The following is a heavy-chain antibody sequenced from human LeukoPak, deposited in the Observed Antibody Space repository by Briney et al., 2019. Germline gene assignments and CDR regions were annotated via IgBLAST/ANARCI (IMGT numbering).Heavy chain of an antibody. V-gene: IGHV1-18*01. J-gene: IGHJ6*03. Sequence: AAVNVSCKAPGYTFPSSGISWVRPAPGQGREWMGWIVSYQGNTHHSQKLQGRVPMTTDTSTPTAHIELSSLRLEHTPVSYCARARIYSYMDVWGKGTTVTVSS. CDR3: ARARIYSYMDV. CDR2: IVSYQGNT. CDR1: GYTFPSSG.